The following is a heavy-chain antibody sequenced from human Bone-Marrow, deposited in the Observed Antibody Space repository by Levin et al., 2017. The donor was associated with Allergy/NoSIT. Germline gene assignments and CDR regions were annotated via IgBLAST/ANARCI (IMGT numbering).Heavy chain of an antibody. Sequence: GGSLRLSCAASGFRFSDYEMNWVRQAPGKGLEWISYITSSGSTIHYADSVKGRFTISRDNAKNALYLQMNSLRAEDTAVYYCASAPGSIPLDYSDIEVVPISGNYWGQGALVTVSS. CDR2: ITSSGSTI. D-gene: IGHD2-15*01. CDR1: GFRFSDYE. CDR3: ASAPGSIPLDYSDIEVVPISGNY. J-gene: IGHJ4*02. V-gene: IGHV3-48*03.